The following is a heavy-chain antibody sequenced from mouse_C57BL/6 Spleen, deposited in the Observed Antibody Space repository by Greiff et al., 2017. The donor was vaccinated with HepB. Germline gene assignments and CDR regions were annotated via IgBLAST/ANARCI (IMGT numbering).Heavy chain of an antibody. CDR3: TRCGFATVVATDY. Sequence: VKLQESGAELVRPGASVTLSCKASGYTFTDYEMHWVKQTPVHGLEWIGAIDPETGGTAYNQKFKGKAILTADKSSSAAYMELRSLTSEDSAVYYCTRCGFATVVATDYWGQGTTLTVSS. D-gene: IGHD1-1*01. J-gene: IGHJ2*01. V-gene: IGHV1-15*01. CDR1: GYTFTDYE. CDR2: IDPETGGT.